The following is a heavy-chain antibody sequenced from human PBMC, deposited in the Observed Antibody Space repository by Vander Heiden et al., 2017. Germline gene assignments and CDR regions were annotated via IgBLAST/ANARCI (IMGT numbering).Heavy chain of an antibody. V-gene: IGHV3-15*01. CDR3: TRQVSGGRSLDY. Sequence: EVQLVESGGGLVKPGGSIRVSCAASGFTFTNAWMNWVRQAPGKGLEWVGRIKSTTDGGTIDYAAPVKGRFTISRNYSEDTLYLQMNSLKTEDTAVYYCTRQVSGGRSLDYWCQGTLVTVSS. CDR1: GFTFTNAW. J-gene: IGHJ4*02. D-gene: IGHD2-8*02. CDR2: IKSTTDGGTI.